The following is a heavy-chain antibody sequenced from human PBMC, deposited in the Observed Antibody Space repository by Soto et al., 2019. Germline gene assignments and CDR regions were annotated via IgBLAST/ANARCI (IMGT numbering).Heavy chain of an antibody. CDR3: ARLYSGAKLYFDY. V-gene: IGHV3-23*01. CDR1: GFTFSSYA. D-gene: IGHD5-12*01. CDR2: ISGSGGST. J-gene: IGHJ4*02. Sequence: GGSLRLSCAASGFTFSSYAMSWVRQAPGKGLEWVSDISGSGGSTYYADSVKGRFTISRDNSKNTLYLQMNSLRAEYTAVYYCARLYSGAKLYFDYWSQGILVTVSS.